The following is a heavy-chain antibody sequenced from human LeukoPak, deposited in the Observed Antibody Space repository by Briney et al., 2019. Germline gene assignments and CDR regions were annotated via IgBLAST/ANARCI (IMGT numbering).Heavy chain of an antibody. V-gene: IGHV1-8*02. Sequence: ASVKVSYKASGYTFTSYGISWVRQATGQGLEWMGWMNPNSGNTGYAQKFQGRVTMTRNTSISTAYMELSSLRSEDTAVYYCARGFSYFDWLFAFRKDAVYYYMDVWGKGTTVTISS. CDR1: GYTFTSYG. D-gene: IGHD3-9*01. J-gene: IGHJ6*03. CDR3: ARGFSYFDWLFAFRKDAVYYYMDV. CDR2: MNPNSGNT.